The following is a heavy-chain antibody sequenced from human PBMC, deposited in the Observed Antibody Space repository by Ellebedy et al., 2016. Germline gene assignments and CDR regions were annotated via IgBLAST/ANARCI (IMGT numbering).Heavy chain of an antibody. V-gene: IGHV1-69*04. CDR1: GGTFSSYA. CDR2: IISILGIA. J-gene: IGHJ6*02. Sequence: ASVKVSCKASGGTFSSYAISWVRQAPGQGLEWMGRIISILGIANYAQKFQGRVTITADKSTSTAYMELSSLRSDDTAVYYCARGRRVGIFGVRDYYGMDVWGQGTTVTVSS. CDR3: ARGRRVGIFGVRDYYGMDV. D-gene: IGHD3-3*01.